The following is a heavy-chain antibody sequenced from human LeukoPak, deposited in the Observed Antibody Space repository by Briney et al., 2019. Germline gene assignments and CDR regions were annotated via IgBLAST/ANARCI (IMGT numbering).Heavy chain of an antibody. J-gene: IGHJ3*02. Sequence: GGSLRLSCAASGLTFSSSEMNWVRQAPGKGLEWISYISSRGGTIYHADSVKGRFTVSRDNAKNSLYLQMNSLRAEDTAVYYCAKDAGYYDSSGYYSAFDIWGQGTMVTVSS. V-gene: IGHV3-48*03. CDR3: AKDAGYYDSSGYYSAFDI. CDR1: GLTFSSSE. CDR2: ISSRGGTI. D-gene: IGHD3-22*01.